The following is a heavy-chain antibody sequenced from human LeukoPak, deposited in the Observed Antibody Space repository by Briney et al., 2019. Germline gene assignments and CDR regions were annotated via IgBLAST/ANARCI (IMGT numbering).Heavy chain of an antibody. CDR2: ISGSGTYI. CDR3: ARDSLESFDP. V-gene: IGHV3-21*01. J-gene: IGHJ5*02. D-gene: IGHD3-3*01. CDR1: EFTFSSYS. Sequence: GGSLRLSCAASEFTFSSYSMNWVRQAPGKGLEWVSSISGSGTYIHYADSVKGRFTISRDNAKNSLYLQMNSLRAEDTAVYYCARDSLESFDPWGQGTLVTVSP.